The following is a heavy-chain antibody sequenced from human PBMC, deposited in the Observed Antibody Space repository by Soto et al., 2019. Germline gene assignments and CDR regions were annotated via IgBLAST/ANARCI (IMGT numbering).Heavy chain of an antibody. Sequence: GGSLRLSCAASGFTFSSYAMSWVRQAPGKGLEWVSAISGSGGSTYYADSVKGRFTISRDNSKNTLYLQMNSLRADDTAVYYCARDRDCSSTSCISSGWTPTGDFQHWGQGTLVTVSS. J-gene: IGHJ1*01. V-gene: IGHV3-23*01. CDR2: ISGSGGST. CDR3: ARDRDCSSTSCISSGWTPTGDFQH. CDR1: GFTFSSYA. D-gene: IGHD2-2*01.